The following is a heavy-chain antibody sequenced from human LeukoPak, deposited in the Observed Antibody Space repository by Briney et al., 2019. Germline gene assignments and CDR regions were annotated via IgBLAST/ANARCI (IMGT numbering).Heavy chain of an antibody. V-gene: IGHV3-30*18. J-gene: IGHJ4*02. D-gene: IGHD4-11*01. CDR3: AKIMTTVTTSVDY. CDR1: GFTFSSYG. Sequence: PGGSLRLSCAASGFTFSSYGMHWVRQAPGKGLEWVAVISYDGSNKYYADSVKGRFTISRDNSKNTLYLQMNSLRAEDTAVYYCAKIMTTVTTSVDYWGQGTLVTVSS. CDR2: ISYDGSNK.